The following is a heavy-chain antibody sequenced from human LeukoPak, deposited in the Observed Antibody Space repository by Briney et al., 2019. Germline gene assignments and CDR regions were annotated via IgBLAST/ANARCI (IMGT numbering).Heavy chain of an antibody. V-gene: IGHV3-15*01. Sequence: PGGSLRLSCVASGFTFSHAWMSWVRQAPGKGLEWVGRIKSKTDGGTTDYAAPVKGRFSISRDDSKNTLYLQLNSLKTEDTGFYYCTTVFDTTGSSWGQGTLVTVSS. D-gene: IGHD2/OR15-2a*01. CDR1: GFTFSHAW. J-gene: IGHJ5*02. CDR2: IKSKTDGGTT. CDR3: TTVFDTTGSS.